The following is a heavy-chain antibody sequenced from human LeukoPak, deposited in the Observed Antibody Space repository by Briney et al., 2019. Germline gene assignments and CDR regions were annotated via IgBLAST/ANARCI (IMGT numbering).Heavy chain of an antibody. J-gene: IGHJ4*02. CDR2: IYYSGST. D-gene: IGHD3-22*01. CDR1: GGSISSSSCY. CDR3: AREIPSGYSAY. Sequence: KPSETLSLACTVSGGSISSSSCYWGWIRQPPGKGLEWIGSIYYSGSTYYNPSLKSRVTISVDTSKNQFSLKLSSVTAADTAVYYCAREIPSGYSAYWGQGTLVTVSS. V-gene: IGHV4-39*01.